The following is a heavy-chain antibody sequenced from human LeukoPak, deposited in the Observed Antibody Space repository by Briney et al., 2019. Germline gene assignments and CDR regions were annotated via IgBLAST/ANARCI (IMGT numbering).Heavy chain of an antibody. J-gene: IGHJ4*02. CDR2: MNPNSGNT. CDR1: GYTFTPYD. V-gene: IGHV1-8*01. CDR3: TRGSSGRRDD. D-gene: IGHD6-19*01. Sequence: GASVKVSCKASGYTFTPYDINWVRQATGQGLEWMGWMNPNSGNTGYGQSFQGRITMTRDISIGTAYMELSNLTSEDTAIYYCTRGSSGRRDDWGQGTLVTVSA.